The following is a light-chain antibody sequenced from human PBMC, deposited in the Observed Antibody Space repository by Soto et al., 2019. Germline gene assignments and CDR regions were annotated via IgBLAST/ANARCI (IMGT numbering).Light chain of an antibody. V-gene: IGKV1-5*03. CDR2: KAS. CDR3: QLYNSYSEA. CDR1: QTITNY. Sequence: DIQMTQSPSSLSASVGDRVTITCRASQTITNYLNWYQQKPGKAPKLLIYKASSLESGVPSRFSGSGSGTEFTPTICSLQPDDFATYYCQLYNSYSEAFGQGTKVDIK. J-gene: IGKJ1*01.